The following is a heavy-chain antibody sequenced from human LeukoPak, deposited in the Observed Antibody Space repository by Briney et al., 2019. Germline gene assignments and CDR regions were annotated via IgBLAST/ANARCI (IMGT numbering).Heavy chain of an antibody. CDR1: GGSISSGGYY. CDR2: IYYGEST. Sequence: PSQTLSLTCTVSGGSISSGGYYWSWIRQHPGNGLDWIGYIYYGESTYYNPSLKSQVTISVDTSKNQFSLKLSSVTAADTAVYYCARDARRYYDSSGYYRYFDYWGQGTLVTVSS. V-gene: IGHV4-31*01. D-gene: IGHD3-22*01. J-gene: IGHJ4*02. CDR3: ARDARRYYDSSGYYRYFDY.